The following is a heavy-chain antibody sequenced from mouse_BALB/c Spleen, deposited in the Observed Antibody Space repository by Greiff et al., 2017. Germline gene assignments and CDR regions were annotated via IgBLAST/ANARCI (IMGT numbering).Heavy chain of an antibody. J-gene: IGHJ4*01. V-gene: IGHV1S81*02. CDR3: ARWYLAMDY. D-gene: IGHD1-1*02. Sequence: QLQQPGAELVKPGASVKLSCKASGYTFTSYWMHWVKQRPGQGLEWIGEINPSNGRTNYNEKFKSKATLTVHKSSSTAYMQLSSLTSEDSAVYYCARWYLAMDYWGQGTSVTVSS. CDR2: INPSNGRT. CDR1: GYTFTSYW.